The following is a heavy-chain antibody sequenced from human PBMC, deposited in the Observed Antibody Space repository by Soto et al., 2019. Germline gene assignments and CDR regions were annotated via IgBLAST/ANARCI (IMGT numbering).Heavy chain of an antibody. V-gene: IGHV3-30-3*01. Sequence: GGSLRLSCAASGFTFSSYAMHWVRQAPGKGLEWVAVISYDGSNKYYADSVKGRFTISRDNSKNTLYLQMNSLRAEDTAVYYCARDLDVVGAKEDWFDPWGQGTLVTVSS. CDR1: GFTFSSYA. CDR3: ARDLDVVGAKEDWFDP. J-gene: IGHJ5*02. D-gene: IGHD2-21*01. CDR2: ISYDGSNK.